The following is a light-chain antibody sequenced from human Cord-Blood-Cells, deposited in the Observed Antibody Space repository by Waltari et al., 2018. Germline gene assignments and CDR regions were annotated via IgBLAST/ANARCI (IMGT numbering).Light chain of an antibody. Sequence: ARITCSGDALPKQYAYWYQQKPGQAPVLVIYKDSERPSGIPERFSGSSSGTTVTLTISGVQAEDEADYYCQSADSSGTYYVFGTGTKVTVL. J-gene: IGLJ1*01. CDR2: KDS. V-gene: IGLV3-25*01. CDR1: ALPKQY. CDR3: QSADSSGTYYV.